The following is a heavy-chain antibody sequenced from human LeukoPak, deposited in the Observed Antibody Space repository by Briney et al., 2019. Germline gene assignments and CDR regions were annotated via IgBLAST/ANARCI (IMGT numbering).Heavy chain of an antibody. Sequence: GGSLRLSCAATGFAFSSFAMSWVRQAPGKGLEWVSAIRGPATSTYYADSVKGRFTISRDNSKNTLYLEMNSLRAEDTAIYYCATRNNGCPYHWGQGTLVTVSS. D-gene: IGHD5-24*01. CDR3: ATRNNGCPYH. CDR2: IRGPATST. V-gene: IGHV3-23*01. J-gene: IGHJ4*02. CDR1: GFAFSSFA.